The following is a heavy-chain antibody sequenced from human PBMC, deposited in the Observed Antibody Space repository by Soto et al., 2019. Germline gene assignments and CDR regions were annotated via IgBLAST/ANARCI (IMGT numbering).Heavy chain of an antibody. CDR1: GFTFSSYS. D-gene: IGHD3-3*01. J-gene: IGHJ3*02. V-gene: IGHV3-21*01. Sequence: EVQLVESGGGLVKPGGSLRLSCAASGFTFSSYSMNWVRQAPGKGLEWVSSISSSSSYIYYADSVKGRFTISRDNAKNSLYLQMNSLRAEDTAVYYCARGRRLLEWLPPDAFDIWGKGTMVTVSS. CDR3: ARGRRLLEWLPPDAFDI. CDR2: ISSSSSYI.